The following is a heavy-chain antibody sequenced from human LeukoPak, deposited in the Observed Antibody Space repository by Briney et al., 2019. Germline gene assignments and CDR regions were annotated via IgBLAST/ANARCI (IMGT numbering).Heavy chain of an antibody. CDR1: GFTVSSNY. J-gene: IGHJ3*02. V-gene: IGHV3-53*01. CDR3: ARQDVVEDTFDI. CDR2: IYSGGST. D-gene: IGHD2-15*01. Sequence: GGSLRLSCAASGFTVSSNYMNWVRQAPGKGLEWVSIIYSGGSTYYADSVKGRFTISRDNSKNTLYLQMNSLRAEDTAVYYCARQDVVEDTFDIWGQGTMVTVSS.